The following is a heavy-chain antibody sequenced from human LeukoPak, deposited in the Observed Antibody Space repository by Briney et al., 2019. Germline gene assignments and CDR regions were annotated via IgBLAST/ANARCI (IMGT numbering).Heavy chain of an antibody. CDR3: ASSTIVGAISAFDI. CDR2: INPHGDYT. V-gene: IGHV1-46*01. Sequence: GASVKLSCKPFGYTFTDYYIHWVRLAPGQGLEWMGIINPHGDYTTYAQNFQGRVTMTRDTSTSTAYMELSRLRSDDTAVYYCASSTIVGAISAFDIWGQGTMVTVSS. D-gene: IGHD1-26*01. J-gene: IGHJ3*02. CDR1: GYTFTDYY.